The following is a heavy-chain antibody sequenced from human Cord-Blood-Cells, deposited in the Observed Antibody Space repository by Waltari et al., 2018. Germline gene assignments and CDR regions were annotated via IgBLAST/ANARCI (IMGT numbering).Heavy chain of an antibody. V-gene: IGHV1-8*01. D-gene: IGHD2-8*01. J-gene: IGHJ4*02. CDR2: MNSNSGNT. CDR1: GTTFTSDD. CDR3: ARVDSYGYCTNGVCYDY. Sequence: QVQLVQSGAEVQKTGASVTVSCKASGTTFTSDDINWVRRADGQGLEWMGWMNSNSGNTGYAQKFQGRVTMTRNTSISTAYMELCSLRSEDTAVYYCARVDSYGYCTNGVCYDYWGQGTLVTVSS.